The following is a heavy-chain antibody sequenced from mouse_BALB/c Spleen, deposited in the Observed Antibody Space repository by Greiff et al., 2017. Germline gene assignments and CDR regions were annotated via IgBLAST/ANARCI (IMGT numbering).Heavy chain of an antibody. J-gene: IGHJ1*01. CDR1: GFTFSSYT. V-gene: IGHV5-6-4*01. CDR2: ISSGGSYT. D-gene: IGHD2-3*01. CDR3: TREGDGGVYFDV. Sequence: EVQVVESGGGLVKPGGSLKLSCAASGFTFSSYTMSWVRQTPEKRLEWVATISSGGSYTYYPDSVKGRFTISRDNAKNTLYLQMSSLKSEDTAMYYCTREGDGGVYFDVWGAGTTVTVSS.